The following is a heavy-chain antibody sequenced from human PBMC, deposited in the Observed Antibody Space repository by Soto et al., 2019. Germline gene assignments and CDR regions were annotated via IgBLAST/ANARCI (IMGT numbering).Heavy chain of an antibody. V-gene: IGHV4-34*01. CDR2: INHSGST. CDR1: GGSFSGYY. Sequence: SETLSLTCAVYGGSFSGYYWSWIRQPPGKGLEWIGEINHSGSTNYNPSLKSRVTISVDTSKNQFSLKLSSVTAADTAVYYCARALVGYDSSGYYYVLDSCGQGSLVPVSS. J-gene: IGHJ5*01. D-gene: IGHD3-22*01. CDR3: ARALVGYDSSGYYYVLDS.